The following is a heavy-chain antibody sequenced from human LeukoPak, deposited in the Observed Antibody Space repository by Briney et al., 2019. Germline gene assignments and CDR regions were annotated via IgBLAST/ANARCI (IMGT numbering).Heavy chain of an antibody. CDR3: ARVSSGWYYFDY. J-gene: IGHJ4*02. CDR1: GFTFDDYG. Sequence: GGSLRLSCAASGFTFDDYGMSWVRQAPGKGLEWVSGINWNGGSTGYADSVKGRFTISRDNAKNSLYLQMNSLRAEDTALYHCARVSSGWYYFDYWGQGTLVTVSS. V-gene: IGHV3-20*01. CDR2: INWNGGST. D-gene: IGHD6-19*01.